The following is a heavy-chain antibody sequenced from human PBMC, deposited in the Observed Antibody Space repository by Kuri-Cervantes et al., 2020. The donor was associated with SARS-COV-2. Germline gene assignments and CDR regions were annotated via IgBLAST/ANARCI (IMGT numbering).Heavy chain of an antibody. CDR1: GYTFTSYG. J-gene: IGHJ6*02. CDR3: AKDQDGGFFGYYGMDV. CDR2: MNPNSGNT. D-gene: IGHD3-16*02. Sequence: ASVKVSCKASGYTFTSYGINWVRQATGQGLEWMGWMNPNSGNTGYAQKFQGRVTMTRNTSISTAYMELSSLRSEDTAVYYCAKDQDGGFFGYYGMDVWGQGTTVTVSS. V-gene: IGHV1-8*02.